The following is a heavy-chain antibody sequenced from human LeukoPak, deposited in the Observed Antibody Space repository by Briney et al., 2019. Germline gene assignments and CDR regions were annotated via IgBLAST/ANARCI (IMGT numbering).Heavy chain of an antibody. CDR3: AKWGDYDVLTGYYVSDY. CDR2: ITGSGGNT. CDR1: GFTFSNYA. D-gene: IGHD3-9*01. V-gene: IGHV3-23*01. J-gene: IGHJ4*02. Sequence: GASLRLSCAASGFTFSNYAMSWVRQAPGKGLEWVSAITGSGGNTYYADSVKGRFTISRDNSKNTVFLQMNSLRAEDTAVYYCAKWGDYDVLTGYYVSDYWGQGTLVAVSS.